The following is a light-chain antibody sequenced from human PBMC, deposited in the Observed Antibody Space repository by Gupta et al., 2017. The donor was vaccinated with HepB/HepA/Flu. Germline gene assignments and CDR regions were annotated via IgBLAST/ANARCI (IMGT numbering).Light chain of an antibody. CDR3: CSYAKFNTLV. CDR2: DVN. CDR1: STDVGAYNR. Sequence: QSALTQPPPMSGSPGQSVTISCTGSSTDVGAYNRVSWYQQSPGSAHKLIIFDVNYSPSGAAARFSASKSGNTASLTISGLETEGGGDYYCCSYAKFNTLVFGAGTKLTVL. J-gene: IGLJ1*01. V-gene: IGLV2-18*02.